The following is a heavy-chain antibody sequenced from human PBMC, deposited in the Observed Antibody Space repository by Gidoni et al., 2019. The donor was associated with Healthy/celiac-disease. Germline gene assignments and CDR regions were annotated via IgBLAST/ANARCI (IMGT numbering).Heavy chain of an antibody. CDR1: GGSFSAYY. D-gene: IGHD2-21*01. Sequence: QVQLQQWGAGLLKPSETLSLTCAVDGGSFSAYYWSWIRQPPGKGLAWIGEINHSGSTNHNPSLKSRVTLSVDTSKNQFSLSLRSVTAADTAVYYCARKYRGNDGFDIWGQGTMVTVSS. CDR2: INHSGST. V-gene: IGHV4-34*01. CDR3: ARKYRGNDGFDI. J-gene: IGHJ3*02.